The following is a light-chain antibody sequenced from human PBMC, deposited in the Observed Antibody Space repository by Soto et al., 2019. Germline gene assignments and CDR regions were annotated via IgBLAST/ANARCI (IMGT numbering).Light chain of an antibody. CDR1: LPISNY. Sequence: DIHSTHSSSSLSSSLVDRVTITCRASLPISNYLAWYQQKPGKIPNLLIYAASTLQAGVPSRFSGSGSGTGFTLTISSLQPEDVAAYYCQKYNSAPLTFGGGTKVDIK. CDR3: QKYNSAPLT. J-gene: IGKJ4*01. CDR2: AAS. V-gene: IGKV1-27*01.